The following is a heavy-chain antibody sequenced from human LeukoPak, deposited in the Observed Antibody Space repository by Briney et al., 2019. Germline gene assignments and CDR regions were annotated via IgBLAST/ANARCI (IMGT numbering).Heavy chain of an antibody. CDR1: GFTFSSYA. V-gene: IGHV3-23*01. D-gene: IGHD3-22*01. CDR2: ISGSGGST. J-gene: IGHJ4*02. Sequence: GGSLRLSCAASGFTFSSYAISWVRQAPGKGLEWVSAISGSGGSTYYADSVKGRFTISRDNSKNTLYLQMSSLRAEDTAVYYCAKDNPRADYYDSSGPYYFDYWGQGTLVTVSS. CDR3: AKDNPRADYYDSSGPYYFDY.